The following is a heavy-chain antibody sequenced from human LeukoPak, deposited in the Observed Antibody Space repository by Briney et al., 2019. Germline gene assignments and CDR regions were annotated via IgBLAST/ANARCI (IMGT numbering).Heavy chain of an antibody. V-gene: IGHV3-66*04. Sequence: GGSLRLSCTVSGFTVSSNHMTWVRQAPGKGLEWVSLIYSGGSTYYADSVKGRFTISRDSSRDTLYLQMNNLRAEDTAVYYCVRPKHSSTSWLHYGMDVWGQGTTATVSS. J-gene: IGHJ6*02. CDR1: GFTVSSNH. D-gene: IGHD2-2*01. CDR3: VRPKHSSTSWLHYGMDV. CDR2: IYSGGST.